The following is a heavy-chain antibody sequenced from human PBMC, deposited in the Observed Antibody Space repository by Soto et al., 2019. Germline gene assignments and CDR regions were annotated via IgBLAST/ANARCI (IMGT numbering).Heavy chain of an antibody. V-gene: IGHV1-2*02. CDR1: GYTFTGYY. D-gene: IGHD6-19*01. CDR3: ARDLGYSSGWSDY. CDR2: INPNSGGT. Sequence: ASVKVSCKASGYTFTGYYMHWVRQAPGRGLEWMGWINPNSGGTNYAQKFQGRVTMTRDTSISTAYMELSRLRSDDTAVYYCARDLGYSSGWSDYWGQGTLVTVSS. J-gene: IGHJ4*02.